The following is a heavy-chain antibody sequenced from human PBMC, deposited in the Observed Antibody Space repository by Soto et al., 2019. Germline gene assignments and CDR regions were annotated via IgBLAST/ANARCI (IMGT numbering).Heavy chain of an antibody. CDR1: GFTFSSYS. CDR3: ASLGSDAFDI. Sequence: EVQLVESGGGLVKPGGSLRLSCAASGFTFSSYSMNWVRQAPGKGLEWVSSINSSSSYIYYADSVKGRFTISRDNAKNSLYLQMNSLRAEDTAVYYCASLGSDAFDIWGQGTMVTVSS. J-gene: IGHJ3*02. V-gene: IGHV3-21*01. D-gene: IGHD3-10*01. CDR2: INSSSSYI.